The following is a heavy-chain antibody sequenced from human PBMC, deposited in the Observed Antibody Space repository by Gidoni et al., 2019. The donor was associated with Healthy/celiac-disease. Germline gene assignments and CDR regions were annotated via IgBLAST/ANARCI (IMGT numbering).Heavy chain of an antibody. D-gene: IGHD6-13*01. V-gene: IGHV4-34*01. CDR1: GGSFSGYY. Sequence: QVQLQQWGAGLLKPSETLSLTCAVYGGSFSGYYWSWIRQPPGKGLEWIGEINHSGSTNSNPSLKSRVTISLDTSKNQFSLKLSSVTAADTAVYYCARDARAAAGTGDYWGQGTLVTVSS. CDR3: ARDARAAAGTGDY. J-gene: IGHJ4*02. CDR2: INHSGST.